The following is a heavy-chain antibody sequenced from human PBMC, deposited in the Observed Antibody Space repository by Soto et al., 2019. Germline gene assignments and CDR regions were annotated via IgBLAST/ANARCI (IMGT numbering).Heavy chain of an antibody. CDR3: SRGPHFNWGSMIDY. D-gene: IGHD3-16*01. CDR1: GGSFSGYY. J-gene: IGHJ4*02. CDR2: INHSGST. V-gene: IGHV4-34*01. Sequence: QVQLQQWGAGLLKPSETLSLTCAVYGGSFSGYYWSWIRQPPGKGLAWIGEINHSGSTNYNPSSKCRFTISVDTSKNQFSLRLSSVTAADTAVYYCSRGPHFNWGSMIDYWGQGTLVTVSS.